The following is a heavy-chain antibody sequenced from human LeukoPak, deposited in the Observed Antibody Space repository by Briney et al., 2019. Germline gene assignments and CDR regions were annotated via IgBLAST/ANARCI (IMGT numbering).Heavy chain of an antibody. CDR2: ISSSGSTI. Sequence: GVSLRLSCAASGFTVSSNYMSWIRQAPGKGLEWLSYISSSGSTIYYADSVKGRFTISRDNAKNSLYLQMNSLRAEDTAVYYSARETRLRWTGYWGQGTLVTVSS. CDR1: GFTVSSNY. CDR3: ARETRLRWTGY. V-gene: IGHV3-11*04. J-gene: IGHJ4*02. D-gene: IGHD5-24*01.